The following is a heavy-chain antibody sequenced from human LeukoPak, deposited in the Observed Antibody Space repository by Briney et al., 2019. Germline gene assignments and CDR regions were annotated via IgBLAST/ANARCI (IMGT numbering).Heavy chain of an antibody. CDR2: INQEGSEK. J-gene: IGHJ6*02. CDR3: ARERREYSYPYYYYGMDV. D-gene: IGHD5-18*01. Sequence: PGGSLRLSCAASGFTFSKYWMNWVRQAPGKGLEWVANINQEGSEKHYVDSVKGRFTISRDNAKNSLFLQMNSLRAEDTAVYYCARERREYSYPYYYYGMDVWGQGTTVTVSS. V-gene: IGHV3-7*01. CDR1: GFTFSKYW.